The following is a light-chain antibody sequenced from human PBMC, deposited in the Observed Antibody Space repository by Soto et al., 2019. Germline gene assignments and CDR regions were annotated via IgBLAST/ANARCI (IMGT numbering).Light chain of an antibody. CDR1: QTVSSN. J-gene: IGKJ3*01. V-gene: IGKV3-15*01. CDR3: QQYNNWPPGAT. CDR2: YAS. Sequence: EIVLTQSPGTLSLSPGERATLSCRASQTVSSNYLAWYQQKPGQAPRLLIYYASTRATGIPARFSGSGSVKEFTLTISSVQSEDSAVYYCQQYNNWPPGATFGPGTKVEIK.